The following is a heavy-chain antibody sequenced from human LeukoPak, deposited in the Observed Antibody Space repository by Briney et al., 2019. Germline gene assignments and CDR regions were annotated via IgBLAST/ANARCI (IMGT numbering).Heavy chain of an antibody. CDR3: ARQTAIVGATLDH. V-gene: IGHV4-59*08. J-gene: IGHJ4*02. D-gene: IGHD1-26*01. CDR2: IYYSGST. CDR1: GGSISSYY. Sequence: PSETLSLTCTVSGGSISSYYWSWIRQPPGKGLEWIGYIYYSGSTNYNPSLKSRVTISVDTSKNQFSLKLSSVTAADTAVYYCARQTAIVGATLDHWGQGTLVTVSS.